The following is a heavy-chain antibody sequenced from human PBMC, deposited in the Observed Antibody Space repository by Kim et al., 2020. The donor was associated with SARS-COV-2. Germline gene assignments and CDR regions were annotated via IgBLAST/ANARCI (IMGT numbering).Heavy chain of an antibody. V-gene: IGHV3-48*02. J-gene: IGHJ4*02. D-gene: IGHD3-3*01. CDR1: GFTFSSYS. CDR2: ISSSSSTI. CDR3: AREVDDFWSGYMDY. Sequence: GGSLRLSCAASGFTFSSYSMNWVRQAPGKGLEWVSYISSSSSTIYYADSVKGRFTISRDNAKNSLYLQMNSLRDEDTAVYYCAREVDDFWSGYMDYWGQGTLVTVSS.